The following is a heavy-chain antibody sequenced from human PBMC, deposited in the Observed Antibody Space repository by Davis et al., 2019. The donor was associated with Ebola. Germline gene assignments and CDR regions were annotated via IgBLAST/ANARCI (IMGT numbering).Heavy chain of an antibody. V-gene: IGHV3-23*01. D-gene: IGHD3-22*01. CDR1: GFTFSNYA. CDR3: ANNGNYDSTGYNGDYYFDY. Sequence: GESLKISCATSGFTFSNYAMSWVRQAPGKGLEWVSTISDNGRTTYYADSVKGRFTISRDNSKNTLYLQMNSLRGDDTAVYYCANNGNYDSTGYNGDYYFDYWGQGTLVTVSS. CDR2: ISDNGRTT. J-gene: IGHJ4*02.